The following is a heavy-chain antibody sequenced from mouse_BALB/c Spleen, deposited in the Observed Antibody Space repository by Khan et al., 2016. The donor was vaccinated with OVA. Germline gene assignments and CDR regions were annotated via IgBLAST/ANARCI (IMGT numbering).Heavy chain of an antibody. CDR1: GFSLITYG. Sequence: QVQLKQSGPGLVQPSQNLSITCTVSGFSLITYGVHWVRQSPGKGLEWLGVIWSGGSTDYNEAFISRLSISKDNSKSQVFFKMNSLQSDDTAIYYCARHSYRYDFTYWGRGTRVTVSS. J-gene: IGHJ3*01. CDR2: IWSGGST. V-gene: IGHV2-4-1*01. D-gene: IGHD2-12*01. CDR3: ARHSYRYDFTY.